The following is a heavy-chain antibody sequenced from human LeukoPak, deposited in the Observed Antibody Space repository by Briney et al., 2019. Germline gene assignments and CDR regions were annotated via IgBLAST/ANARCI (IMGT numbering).Heavy chain of an antibody. V-gene: IGHV4-30-2*03. CDR2: IYYSVNT. CDR3: ARYSGYDWGELDYYFDY. D-gene: IGHD5-12*01. CDR1: GGSISSGGYS. J-gene: IGHJ4*02. Sequence: PSETLSLTCAVSGGSISSGGYSWSWIRQPPGKGLEWIGCIYYSVNTYYSPSLKSRVTISVDTSKNQFSLKLSSVTAADTAVYYCARYSGYDWGELDYYFDYWGQGTLVTVSS.